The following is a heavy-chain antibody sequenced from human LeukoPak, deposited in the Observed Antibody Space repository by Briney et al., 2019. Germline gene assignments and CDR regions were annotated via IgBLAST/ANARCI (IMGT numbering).Heavy chain of an antibody. CDR2: ISAYNGNT. Sequence: GASVKVSCKASGYTFTSYGISWVRQAPGQGLEWMGWISAYNGNTNYAQKLQGRVTMTTDTSTSIAYMELRSLRSDDTAVYYCARDRPLRYFDWLSSNFDTGAREPWSPSPQ. D-gene: IGHD3-9*01. CDR1: GYTFTSYG. J-gene: IGHJ4*02. V-gene: IGHV1-18*01. CDR3: ARDRPLRYFDWLSSNFDT.